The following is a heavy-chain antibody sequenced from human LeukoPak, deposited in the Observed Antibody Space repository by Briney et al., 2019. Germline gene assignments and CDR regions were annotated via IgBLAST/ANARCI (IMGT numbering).Heavy chain of an antibody. V-gene: IGHV4-34*01. CDR1: GGSFSGYY. D-gene: IGHD3-10*01. CDR2: INHSGST. Sequence: PSETLSLTCAVYGGSFSGYYWSWIRQPPGKGLEWIGEINHSGSTNYNPSLKSRVTISVDTSKNQFSLKMSSVTAADTAIYYCARDYGSGNSQIFDYWGQGTLVTVSS. CDR3: ARDYGSGNSQIFDY. J-gene: IGHJ4*02.